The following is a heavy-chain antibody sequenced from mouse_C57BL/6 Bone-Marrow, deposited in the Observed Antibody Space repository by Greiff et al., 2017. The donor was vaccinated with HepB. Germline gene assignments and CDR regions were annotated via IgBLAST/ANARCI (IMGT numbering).Heavy chain of an antibody. CDR2: INSDGGRI. CDR1: GFTFSSYG. V-gene: IGHV5-6-3*01. J-gene: IGHJ4*01. Sequence: DVKLQESGGGLVQPGVSLKLSCAASGFTFSSYGMSWVRQTPDKRLELVAIINSDGGRIYYPDSVKGRFTISRDNAKNTLYLQMRSLRSEDTAMYYCAREGSSYNAVDYWGQGTSVTVSS. D-gene: IGHD1-1*01. CDR3: AREGSSYNAVDY.